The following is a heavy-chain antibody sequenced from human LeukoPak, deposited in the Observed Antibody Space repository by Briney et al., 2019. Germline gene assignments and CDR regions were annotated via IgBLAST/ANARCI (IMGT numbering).Heavy chain of an antibody. CDR1: GGSISSNDYY. V-gene: IGHV4-39*01. D-gene: IGHD3-9*01. CDR2: ISYSERT. J-gene: IGHJ5*02. CDR3: ARRGTYYDILTGLNWFDP. Sequence: SETLSLTCTVSGGSISSNDYYWGWIRQPPGKGLEWFGTISYSERTFYNPSLKSRVTISVDTSKNQFSLRLSSVTATDTAMHYCARRGTYYDILTGLNWFDPWGQGTLVTVSS.